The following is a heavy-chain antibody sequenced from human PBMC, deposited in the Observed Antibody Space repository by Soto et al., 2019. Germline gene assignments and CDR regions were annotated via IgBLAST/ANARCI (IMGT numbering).Heavy chain of an antibody. V-gene: IGHV3-30-3*01. Sequence: PGGSLRLSCAASGFTFSSYAMHWVRQAPGKGLEWVAVISYDGSNKYYADSVKGRFTISRDNSKNTLYLQMNSLRAEDTAVYYCAGNDFWSGYYTFDYWGQGTLVTVSS. CDR2: ISYDGSNK. J-gene: IGHJ4*02. CDR3: AGNDFWSGYYTFDY. CDR1: GFTFSSYA. D-gene: IGHD3-3*01.